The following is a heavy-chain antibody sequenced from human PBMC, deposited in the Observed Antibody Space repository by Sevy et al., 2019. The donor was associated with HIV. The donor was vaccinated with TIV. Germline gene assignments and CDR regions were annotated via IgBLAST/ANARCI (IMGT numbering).Heavy chain of an antibody. V-gene: IGHV3-30-3*01. D-gene: IGHD5-12*01. J-gene: IGHJ4*01. CDR3: ARGPGDGYKSCPTNSYFDY. CDR1: GFTFSSYA. Sequence: GSLRLSCAASGFTFSSYAMHWVRQAPGKGLEWVAVISYDGSNKYYADSVKGRFTISRDNSKNTLYLQMNSLRAEDTAVYYCARGPGDGYKSCPTNSYFDYWGHGTLVTVSS. CDR2: ISYDGSNK.